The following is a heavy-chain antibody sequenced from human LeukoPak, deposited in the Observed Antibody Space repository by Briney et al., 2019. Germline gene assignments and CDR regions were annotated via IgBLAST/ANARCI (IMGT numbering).Heavy chain of an antibody. CDR2: IYYNGNT. J-gene: IGHJ5*02. Sequence: SETLSLTCTVSGGSIRSGTYYWGWIRQPPGKGLEWIGSIYYNGNTYYNPSLKSRVTMSVDTSKNQFSLQLSSVTAADTAVYYCARDRHDYGDSGWFDPWGQGTLVTVSS. CDR3: ARDRHDYGDSGWFDP. D-gene: IGHD4-17*01. CDR1: GGSIRSGTYY. V-gene: IGHV4-39*07.